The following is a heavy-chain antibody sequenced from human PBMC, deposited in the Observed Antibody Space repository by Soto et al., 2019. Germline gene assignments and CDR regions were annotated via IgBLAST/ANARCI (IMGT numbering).Heavy chain of an antibody. V-gene: IGHV3-23*01. J-gene: IGHJ6*02. D-gene: IGHD2-15*01. CDR3: AKEENIVVVVAATLGYGMDV. CDR1: GFSFSDYS. CDR2: ISGSGSTT. Sequence: GGSLRRSCAASGFSFSDYSMNWVRQAPGKGLEWVSAISGSGSTTYYADSVKGRFTISRDNSKNTLYLQMNSLRAEDTAVYYCAKEENIVVVVAATLGYGMDVWGQGTTVTVSS.